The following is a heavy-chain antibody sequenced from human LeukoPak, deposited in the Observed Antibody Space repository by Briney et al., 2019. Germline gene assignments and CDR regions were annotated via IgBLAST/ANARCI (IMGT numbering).Heavy chain of an antibody. D-gene: IGHD3-22*01. Sequence: PSETLSLTCTVSVGSISSGSYYWSCIRQPAGKGLEWIGRIYTSGSTNYNPSLKSRVALSVDTSKTQFSLKVSCVTAADTAVYYCARERWYYDDSSGYYDYWGQGTLVTVSS. V-gene: IGHV4-61*02. CDR1: VGSISSGSYY. CDR3: ARERWYYDDSSGYYDY. CDR2: IYTSGST. J-gene: IGHJ4*02.